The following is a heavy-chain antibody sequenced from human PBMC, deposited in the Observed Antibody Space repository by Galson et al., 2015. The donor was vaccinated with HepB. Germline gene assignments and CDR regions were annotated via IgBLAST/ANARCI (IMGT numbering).Heavy chain of an antibody. D-gene: IGHD3-3*01. V-gene: IGHV7-4-1*02. CDR2: INTDTGNP. J-gene: IGHJ5*02. CDR3: ARELLTIFGVVIIPSSFDP. Sequence: SVKVSCKASGYTFSNYAMNWVRQAPGQGLQWMGWINTDTGNPTYAQGFTGRFVFSLDTSVSTAYLQISSLKAEDTAVYYCARELLTIFGVVIIPSSFDPWGQGTLVTVSS. CDR1: GYTFSNYA.